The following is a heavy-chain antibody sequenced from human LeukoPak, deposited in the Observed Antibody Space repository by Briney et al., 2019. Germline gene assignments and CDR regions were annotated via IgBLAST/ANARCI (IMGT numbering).Heavy chain of an antibody. V-gene: IGHV1-24*01. CDR3: ARDRAYWNYSRSSNNWFDP. D-gene: IGHD1-7*01. J-gene: IGHJ5*02. Sequence: ASVKVSCKVSGYTLTELSMHWVRQAPGKGLEWMGGFDPEDGETIYAQKFQGRVTMTEDTSTDTAYMELSSLRSEDTAVYYCARDRAYWNYSRSSNNWFDPWGQGTLVTVSS. CDR1: GYTLTELS. CDR2: FDPEDGET.